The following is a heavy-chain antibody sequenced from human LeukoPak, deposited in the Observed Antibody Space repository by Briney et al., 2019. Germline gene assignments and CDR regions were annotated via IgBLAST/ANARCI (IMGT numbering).Heavy chain of an antibody. V-gene: IGHV3-53*01. CDR2: IYSDNT. J-gene: IGHJ4*02. D-gene: IGHD4/OR15-4a*01. Sequence: GGSLRLSCTVSGFTVSSNSMSWVPQAPGKGLEWVSFIYSDNTHYSDSVKGRFTISRDNSKNTLYLQMNSLRAEDTAVYYCARRAGAYSHPYDYWGQGTLVTVSS. CDR3: ARRAGAYSHPYDY. CDR1: GFTVSSNS.